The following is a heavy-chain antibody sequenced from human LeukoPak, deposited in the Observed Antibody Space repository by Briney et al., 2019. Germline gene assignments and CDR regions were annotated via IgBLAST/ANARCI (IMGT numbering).Heavy chain of an antibody. CDR3: AGGGRDYYYYYMDV. CDR2: IYTSGST. D-gene: IGHD3-16*01. V-gene: IGHV4-4*09. CDR1: GGSISSYY. Sequence: SETLSLTCTVSGGSISSYYWSWIRQPPGKGLEWIGYIYTSGSTNYNPSLKSRVTISVDTSKNQFSLKLSSVTAADTAVYYWAGGGRDYYYYYMDVWGKGTTVTVSS. J-gene: IGHJ6*03.